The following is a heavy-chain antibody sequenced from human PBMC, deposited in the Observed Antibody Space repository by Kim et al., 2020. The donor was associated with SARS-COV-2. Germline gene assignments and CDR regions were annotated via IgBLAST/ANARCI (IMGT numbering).Heavy chain of an antibody. CDR2: ISGSGGST. D-gene: IGHD4-17*01. CDR3: AKVPAYGGKGGSYYFDY. V-gene: IGHV3-23*01. CDR1: GFTFSSYA. Sequence: GGSLRLSCAASGFTFSSYAMSWVRQAPGKGLEWVSSISGSGGSTYYADSVKGRFTISRDNSKNTLYLQINSLRAEDTAVYYCAKVPAYGGKGGSYYFDYWGQGTLVTVSS. J-gene: IGHJ4*02.